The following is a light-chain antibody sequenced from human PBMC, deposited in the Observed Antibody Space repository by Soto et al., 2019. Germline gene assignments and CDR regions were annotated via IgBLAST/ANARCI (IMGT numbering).Light chain of an antibody. CDR3: QQYVRWPPGT. CDR2: DTS. V-gene: IGKV3-15*01. Sequence: EIVVTQSPATLSVSPGERVTLSCRASQSVSTSLAWYQQRPGQAPRLLNYDTSTRAAGIAGRFSGSGSGTEFTLTISSLQSEDFAVYFCQQYVRWPPGTFGQGTTVHIK. J-gene: IGKJ1*01. CDR1: QSVSTS.